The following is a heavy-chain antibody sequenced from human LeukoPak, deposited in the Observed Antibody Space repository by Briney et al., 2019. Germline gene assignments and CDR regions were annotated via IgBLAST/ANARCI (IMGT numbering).Heavy chain of an antibody. J-gene: IGHJ4*02. CDR3: ARVQLARGAFDY. Sequence: PGGSLALSCAASGFTFSDYFMSWIRQAPGKGLECVSYISSSGSTIYSADSVKGRFTISRDNAKNSLYLQTNSLRAEDTAVYYCARVQLARGAFDYWGQGTLVTVSS. CDR1: GFTFSDYF. V-gene: IGHV3-11*04. CDR2: ISSSGSTI. D-gene: IGHD3-10*01.